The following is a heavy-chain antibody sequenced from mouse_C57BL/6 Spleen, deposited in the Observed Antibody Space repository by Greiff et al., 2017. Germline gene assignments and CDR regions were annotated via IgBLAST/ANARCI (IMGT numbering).Heavy chain of an antibody. CDR3: AREGILLSLYAMDY. CDR1: GYTFTSYG. V-gene: IGHV1-81*01. D-gene: IGHD1-1*01. J-gene: IGHJ4*01. CDR2: IYPRSGNT. Sequence: VKLQQSGAELARPGASVKLSCKASGYTFTSYGISWVKQRTGQGLEWIGEIYPRSGNTYYNEKFKGKATLTADKSSSTAYLELRSLTSEDSAVYFCAREGILLSLYAMDYWGQGTSVTVSS.